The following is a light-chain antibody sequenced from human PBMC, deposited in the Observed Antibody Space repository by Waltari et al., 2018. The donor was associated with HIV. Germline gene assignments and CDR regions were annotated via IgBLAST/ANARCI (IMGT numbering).Light chain of an antibody. CDR3: PQSYSTPLWT. CDR1: QSISNY. V-gene: IGKV1-39*01. CDR2: GAS. J-gene: IGKJ2*02. Sequence: DIQVTQSPSYLSASVGDRVTITCRTSQSISNYLNWYQQKPGKAPNLLIYGASTLQNGGPSRFSGSGSGTDFTLTISSLQPEDFATYYCPQSYSTPLWTFGQGTKLEIK.